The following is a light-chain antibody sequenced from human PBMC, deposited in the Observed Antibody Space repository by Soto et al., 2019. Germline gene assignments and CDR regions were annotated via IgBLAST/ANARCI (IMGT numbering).Light chain of an antibody. CDR2: GAS. CDR3: QQYGSSPQT. J-gene: IGKJ1*01. V-gene: IGKV3-20*01. CDR1: QSVRSDY. Sequence: EIVLTQSPGTLSLSPGERATLSCRASQSVRSDYLAWYQQKPGQAPRLLIYGASSRATDIPDRFSGRGSGTDFTLTVTSLEPEDFAVYYCQQYGSSPQTFGQGTTVDIK.